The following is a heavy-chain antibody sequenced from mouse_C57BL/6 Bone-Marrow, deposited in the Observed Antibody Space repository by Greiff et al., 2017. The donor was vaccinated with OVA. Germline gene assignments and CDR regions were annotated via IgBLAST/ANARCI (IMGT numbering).Heavy chain of an antibody. Sequence: EVKLVESGGDLVKPGGSLKLSCAASGFTFSSYGMSWVRQTPDKRLEWVATISSGGSYTYYPDSVKVRFTISRDNAKNTLNLQMSSLKSEDTAMYYCARRDYGFDYWGQGTTLTVSS. J-gene: IGHJ2*01. CDR3: ARRDYGFDY. V-gene: IGHV5-6*02. CDR1: GFTFSSYG. CDR2: ISSGGSYT. D-gene: IGHD2-4*01.